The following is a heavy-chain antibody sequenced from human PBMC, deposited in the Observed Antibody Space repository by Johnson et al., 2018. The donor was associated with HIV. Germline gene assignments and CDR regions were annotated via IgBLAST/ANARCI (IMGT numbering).Heavy chain of an antibody. D-gene: IGHD3-10*01. CDR3: AKGQLRGEGAFDI. CDR1: GFTVSSNY. CDR2: ISWNSGSI. Sequence: VQLVESGGGLVQPGGSLRLSCAASGFTVSSNYMSWVRQAPGKGLEWVSGISWNSGSIGYADSVKGRFTISRDNAKNSLYLQMNSLRAEDTALYYCAKGQLRGEGAFDIWGQGTMVIVSS. V-gene: IGHV3-9*01. J-gene: IGHJ3*02.